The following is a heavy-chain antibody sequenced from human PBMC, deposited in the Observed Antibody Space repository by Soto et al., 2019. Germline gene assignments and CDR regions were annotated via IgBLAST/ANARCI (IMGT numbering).Heavy chain of an antibody. CDR2: VYSSGRT. CDR3: ARTRRDTIFGVVIFGWFDP. J-gene: IGHJ5*02. V-gene: IGHV4-59*01. D-gene: IGHD3-3*01. Sequence: QVQLQQSGPGLVRPSETLSLTCTVSGGSFSDNYWNWLRQSPGKGLEWIGDVYSSGRTNYNPSFGSRVTMSIDTARNQFSLKLTSVIAAVTAVYYCARTRRDTIFGVVIFGWFDPWGQGARVIVSS. CDR1: GGSFSDNY.